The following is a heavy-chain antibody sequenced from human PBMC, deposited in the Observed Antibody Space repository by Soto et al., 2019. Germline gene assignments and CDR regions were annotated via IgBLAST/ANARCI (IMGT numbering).Heavy chain of an antibody. Sequence: QVQLVESGGGVVQPGRSLRLSCAASGFTFSTYGMHWVRQAPGKGLEWVALISSDGSNEYYADSVKGRFTISRDNSQNTLYLQMNTLRAEDTAVYHCARDTYHYDASGYYYATWGQGTLVTVSS. CDR1: GFTFSTYG. J-gene: IGHJ4*02. CDR2: ISSDGSNE. D-gene: IGHD3-22*01. CDR3: ARDTYHYDASGYYYAT. V-gene: IGHV3-30*03.